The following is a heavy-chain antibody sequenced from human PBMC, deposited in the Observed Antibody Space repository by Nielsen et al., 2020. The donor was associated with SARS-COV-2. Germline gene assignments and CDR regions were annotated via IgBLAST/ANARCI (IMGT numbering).Heavy chain of an antibody. CDR2: INHSGTT. CDR3: ARRFCTSSSCLYYMDV. V-gene: IGHV4-34*01. J-gene: IGHJ6*03. D-gene: IGHD2-2*01. CDR1: GGSISSYY. Sequence: SETLSLTCTVSGGSISSYYWIWIRQPPGKGLEWIGEINHSGTTNYNPSLKSRVTISADTSKSQFSLQLSSVTAADTAIYYCARRFCTSSSCLYYMDVWGKGTTVTAP.